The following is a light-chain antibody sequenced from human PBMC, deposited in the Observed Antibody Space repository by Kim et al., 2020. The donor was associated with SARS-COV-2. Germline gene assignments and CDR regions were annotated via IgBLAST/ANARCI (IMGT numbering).Light chain of an antibody. V-gene: IGKV3-20*01. J-gene: IGKJ2*01. CDR3: QQYDDSPYT. CDR2: AAS. Sequence: EIVLTQSPVTLSLSPGERVTLSCRASQSVNSIYLAWYQQKPGHAPRPVIYAASSRATGIPDRFSGSGSGTDFTLTISRLEPEDFAVYYCQQYDDSPYTFGQGTKLEI. CDR1: QSVNSIY.